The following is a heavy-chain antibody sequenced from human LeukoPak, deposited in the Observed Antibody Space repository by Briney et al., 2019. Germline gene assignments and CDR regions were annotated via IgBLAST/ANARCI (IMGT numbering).Heavy chain of an antibody. D-gene: IGHD3-22*01. CDR1: GGSISSYY. CDR2: IYTSGST. Sequence: SETLSLTCTVSGGSISSYYWSWIRQPAGKGLEWIGRIYTSGSTNYNPSLKSRVTMPVDTSKNQFSLKLSSVTAADTAVYYCARVGYYYDSSGYADYWGQGTLVTVSS. J-gene: IGHJ4*02. V-gene: IGHV4-4*07. CDR3: ARVGYYYDSSGYADY.